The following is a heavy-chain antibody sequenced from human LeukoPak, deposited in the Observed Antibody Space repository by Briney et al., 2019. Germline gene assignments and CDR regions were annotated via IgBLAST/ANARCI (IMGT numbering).Heavy chain of an antibody. CDR2: NFFHDGTT. D-gene: IGHD3-10*01. CDR3: ARDSGNYHYDMDV. CDR1: GYSFNSHH. J-gene: IGHJ6*02. V-gene: IGHV1-46*02. Sequence: ASVKVSCKPSGYSFNSHHVHWVRQAPGQGPEWMGINFFHDGTTSNTQKFPGRLTMTRDTSTSTVYMELSSLRSEDTAVYYCARDSGNYHYDMDVWGQGTTVIVSS.